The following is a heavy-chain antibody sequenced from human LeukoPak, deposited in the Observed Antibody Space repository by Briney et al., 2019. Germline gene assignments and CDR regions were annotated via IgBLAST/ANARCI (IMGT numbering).Heavy chain of an antibody. J-gene: IGHJ4*02. CDR1: GDSISNGAYY. Sequence: NPSETLSLTCTVSGDSISNGAYYWNWVRQFPGKGLDWMGYIFHTGGTHYHPALESRLSISVDTSKNVFSLTLRSVTAADTAVYYCARGGPIEAVNSFDYWSRGTLVTVSS. CDR3: ARGGPIEAVNSFDY. V-gene: IGHV4-31*03. D-gene: IGHD4-23*01. CDR2: IFHTGGT.